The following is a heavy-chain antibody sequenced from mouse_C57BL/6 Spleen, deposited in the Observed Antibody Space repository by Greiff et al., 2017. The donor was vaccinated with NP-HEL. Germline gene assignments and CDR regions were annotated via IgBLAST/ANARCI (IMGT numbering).Heavy chain of an antibody. V-gene: IGHV2-9-1*01. CDR2: IWTGGGT. D-gene: IGHD1-1*01. CDR3: AKHYGSSYFYYFDY. J-gene: IGHJ2*01. Sequence: VKLMESGPGLVAPSQSLSITCTVSRFSLTSYAISWVRQPPGKGLEWLGVIWTGGGTNYNSALKSRLSISKDNSKSQVFLKMNSLQTDDTARYYCAKHYGSSYFYYFDYWGQGTTLTVSS. CDR1: RFSLTSYA.